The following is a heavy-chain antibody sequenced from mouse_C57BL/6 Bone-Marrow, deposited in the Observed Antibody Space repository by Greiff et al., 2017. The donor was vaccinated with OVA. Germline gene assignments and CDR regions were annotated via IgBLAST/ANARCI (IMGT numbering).Heavy chain of an antibody. CDR3: ARSPSDYFDY. J-gene: IGHJ2*01. Sequence: QVQLQQPGAELVRPGSSVKLSCKASGYTFTSYWMDWVKQRPGQGLEWIGNIYPSDSETHYNQKFKDKATLTVDKSSSTAYMQLSSLTSEDSAVYYCARSPSDYFDYWGQGTTLTVSS. CDR2: IYPSDSET. D-gene: IGHD2-10*02. V-gene: IGHV1-61*01. CDR1: GYTFTSYW.